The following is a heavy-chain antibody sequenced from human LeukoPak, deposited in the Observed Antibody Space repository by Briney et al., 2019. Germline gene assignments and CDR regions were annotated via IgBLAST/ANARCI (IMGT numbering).Heavy chain of an antibody. V-gene: IGHV4-34*01. CDR1: GGSFSGYY. D-gene: IGHD2-15*01. Sequence: SETLSLTCAVYGGSFSGYYWSWLRQPPGKGLEWLGEINYSGSTNYNPSLKSQVTISVDTSKNQFSLKLSSVTAADTAVYYCARGVCSGGSCYSEWNYWGQGTLVTVSS. CDR3: ARGVCSGGSCYSEWNY. CDR2: INYSGST. J-gene: IGHJ4*02.